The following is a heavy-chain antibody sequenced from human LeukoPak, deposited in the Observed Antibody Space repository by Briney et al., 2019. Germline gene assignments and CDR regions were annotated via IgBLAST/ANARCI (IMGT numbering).Heavy chain of an antibody. D-gene: IGHD3-22*01. CDR3: ARVGTEWYYYDSSGYTPLGY. J-gene: IGHJ4*02. V-gene: IGHV1-2*02. Sequence: ASVKVSCKASGYTFTGYYMHWVRQAPGQGLEWMGWINPNSGGTNYAQKFQGRVTMTRDTSISTAYMELGRLRSDDTAVYYCARVGTEWYYYDSSGYTPLGYWGQGTLVTVSS. CDR2: INPNSGGT. CDR1: GYTFTGYY.